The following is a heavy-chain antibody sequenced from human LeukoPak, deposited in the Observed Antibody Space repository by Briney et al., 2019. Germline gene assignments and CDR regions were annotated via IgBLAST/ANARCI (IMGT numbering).Heavy chain of an antibody. J-gene: IGHJ4*02. V-gene: IGHV3-23*01. Sequence: GGSLRLSCAASGFTFSSYAMSWVRQAPGKGLEWVSATSGSGGSTNYADSVKGRFTISRDNSKNTLYLQMNSLRAEDTAVYYCAKDYCSGGSCYSSNYWGQGTLVTVSS. D-gene: IGHD2-15*01. CDR1: GFTFSSYA. CDR2: TSGSGGST. CDR3: AKDYCSGGSCYSSNY.